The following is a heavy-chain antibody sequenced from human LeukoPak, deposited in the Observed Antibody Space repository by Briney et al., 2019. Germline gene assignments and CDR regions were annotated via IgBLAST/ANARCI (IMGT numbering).Heavy chain of an antibody. V-gene: IGHV4-34*01. CDR2: INHSGST. CDR3: ARGHYSASY. Sequence: SETLSLTCAVYGGSFSGYYWSWIRQPPVKGLEWIGEINHSGSTNYNPSLKSRVTISVDTSKNQFSLKLSSVTAADTAVYYCARGHYSASYWGQGTLVTVSS. D-gene: IGHD1-26*01. J-gene: IGHJ4*02. CDR1: GGSFSGYY.